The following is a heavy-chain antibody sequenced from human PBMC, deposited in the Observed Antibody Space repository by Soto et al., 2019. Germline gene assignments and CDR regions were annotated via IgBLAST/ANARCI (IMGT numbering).Heavy chain of an antibody. CDR3: AKDSNKYSSSLRGRYFDY. Sequence: LRLSCAASGFPFSSYVMSWVRQAPGKGLEWVSGITGGGSNTFYADSVKGRFTISRDNSKNTLFLQMNSLGAEDTAVYYCAKDSNKYSSSLRGRYFDYWGQGIGVTVSS. D-gene: IGHD4-4*01. CDR2: ITGGGSNT. V-gene: IGHV3-23*01. J-gene: IGHJ4*02. CDR1: GFPFSSYV.